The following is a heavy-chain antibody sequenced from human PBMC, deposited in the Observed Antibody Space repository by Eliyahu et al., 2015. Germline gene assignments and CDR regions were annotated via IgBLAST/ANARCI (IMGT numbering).Heavy chain of an antibody. CDR1: GFXFXXYG. CDR2: ISYDGSNK. J-gene: IGHJ4*02. CDR3: AKDVGQQLVSLDFDY. D-gene: IGHD6-13*01. V-gene: IGHV3-30*18. Sequence: QVQLVESGGGVVQPGXSLRLSCAASGFXFXXYGMPWVRQAPGKGLEWVAVISYDGSNKYYADSVKGRFTISRDNSKNTLYLQMNSLRAEDTAVYYCAKDVGQQLVSLDFDYWGQGTLVTVSS.